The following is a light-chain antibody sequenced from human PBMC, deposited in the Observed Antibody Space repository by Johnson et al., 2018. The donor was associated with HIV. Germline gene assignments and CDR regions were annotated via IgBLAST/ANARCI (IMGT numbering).Light chain of an antibody. CDR1: SSNIGNNY. Sequence: QSVLTQSPSVSAAPGQKVTISCSGSSSNIGNNYVSWYQQLPGTAPKLLIYDNNKRPSGIPDRFSGSKSGTSATLDITGLQTGDEADYYCGTWDSSLSAVFGTGTKVTVL. J-gene: IGLJ1*01. CDR3: GTWDSSLSAV. V-gene: IGLV1-51*01. CDR2: DNN.